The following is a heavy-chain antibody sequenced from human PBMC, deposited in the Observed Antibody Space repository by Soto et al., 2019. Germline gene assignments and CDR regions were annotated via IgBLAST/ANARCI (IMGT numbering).Heavy chain of an antibody. CDR3: ARDKGVTSLDY. CDR2: IWSDGSSK. CDR1: GISFRNSG. Sequence: QVQLVQSEGGVVQPGRSLRLSCVMSGISFRNSGMHWVRQARGKGLEWVAMIWSDGSSKFYADSVQGRFTISRDNSMDTLYLQMTSLRPEDTAIYYCARDKGVTSLDYWGQGTLVTVSS. D-gene: IGHD2-2*01. J-gene: IGHJ4*02. V-gene: IGHV3-33*01.